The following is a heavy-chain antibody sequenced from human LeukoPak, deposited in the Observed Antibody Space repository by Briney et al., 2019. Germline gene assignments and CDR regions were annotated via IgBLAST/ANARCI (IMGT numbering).Heavy chain of an antibody. Sequence: SETLSLTCTVSGXSISSHRGNISSYYWSWIRQSPGKGLEWIGFFYYSGNNNYNPSLESRAAISGDTSKNQFSLKLSSVTAADTAVYYCARGYCSGGNCYPGGNWFDPWGQGTLVTVSS. CDR3: ARGYCSGGNCYPGGNWFDP. D-gene: IGHD2-15*01. V-gene: IGHV4-61*05. CDR1: GXSISSHRGNISSYY. CDR2: FYYSGNN. J-gene: IGHJ5*02.